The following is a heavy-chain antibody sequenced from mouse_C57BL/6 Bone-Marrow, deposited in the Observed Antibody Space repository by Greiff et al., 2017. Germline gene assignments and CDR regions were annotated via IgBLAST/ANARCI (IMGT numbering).Heavy chain of an antibody. Sequence: EVQGVESGGGLVQPGGSLKLSCAASGFTFSDYYMYWVRQTPETRLEWVAYISNGGGSTYYPDTVKGRFTISRDNAKSTLYLQMSRLKSEDTAMYYCARQGWLLYAMDYWGQGTSVTVSS. CDR3: ARQGWLLYAMDY. CDR1: GFTFSDYY. J-gene: IGHJ4*01. CDR2: ISNGGGST. V-gene: IGHV5-12*01. D-gene: IGHD2-3*01.